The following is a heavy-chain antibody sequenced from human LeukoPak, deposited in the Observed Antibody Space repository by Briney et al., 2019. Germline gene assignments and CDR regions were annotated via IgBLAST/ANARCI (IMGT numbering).Heavy chain of an antibody. CDR3: ARHGWDYGDPARAFDI. CDR2: IYPGDSDT. J-gene: IGHJ3*02. Sequence: GESLKISCKGSGYSFTSYWIGWVRQLPGKGLEWMGIIYPGDSDTRYSPSFQGQVTISADKSISTAYLQWSSLKASDPAMYYFARHGWDYGDPARAFDIWGQGTMVTVSS. CDR1: GYSFTSYW. D-gene: IGHD4-17*01. V-gene: IGHV5-51*01.